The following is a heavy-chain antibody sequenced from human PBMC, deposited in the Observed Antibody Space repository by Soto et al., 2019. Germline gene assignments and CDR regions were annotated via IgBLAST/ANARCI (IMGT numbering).Heavy chain of an antibody. V-gene: IGHV3-21*04. D-gene: IGHD5-18*01. Sequence: GGSLRLSCAASGFSFSSYTMNWVRQAPGKGLEWVSTISTTGNYINYADSVKGRFTISADKSSTTVYLQWNTLKASDTAMYYCAKTDGYEVEYWGQGTQVTVSS. J-gene: IGHJ4*02. CDR1: GFSFSSYT. CDR2: ISTTGNYI. CDR3: AKTDGYEVEY.